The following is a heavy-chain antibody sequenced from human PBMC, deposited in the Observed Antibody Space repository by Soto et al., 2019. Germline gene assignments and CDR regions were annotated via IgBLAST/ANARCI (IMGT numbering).Heavy chain of an antibody. J-gene: IGHJ3*02. CDR3: ARGENDAFDI. Sequence: AETLSLTCAVSAYSITNAYYWAWIRQPPGKGLEWIGSIYRSGNTYYNPSLKSRVTISVDTSENHFSLKLISVTAADTAVYYCARGENDAFDIWGQGTMVTVSS. CDR1: AYSITNAYY. V-gene: IGHV4-38-2*01. CDR2: IYRSGNT.